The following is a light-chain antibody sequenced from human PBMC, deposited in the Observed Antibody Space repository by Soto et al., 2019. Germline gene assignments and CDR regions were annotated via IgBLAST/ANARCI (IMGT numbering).Light chain of an antibody. CDR1: QGIRHY. CDR2: EAS. V-gene: IGKV1-27*01. Sequence: DIQMTQSQSSLSASVGDRVTITCRASQGIRHYLAWYQQKPGKVPKLLIYEASNLQSGVPSRFRGGGSGTEFTLTISSLQPEDVATYYCQNFDSAPQTFGQGTKVEIK. J-gene: IGKJ1*01. CDR3: QNFDSAPQT.